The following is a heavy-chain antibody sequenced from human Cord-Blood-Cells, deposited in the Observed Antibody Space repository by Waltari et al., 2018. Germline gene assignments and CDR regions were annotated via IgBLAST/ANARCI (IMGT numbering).Heavy chain of an antibody. Sequence: QVQLQQWGAGLLKPSETLSLTCAVYGGSFSGYYWRWIRPPPGMGLEWIGEINHSGSTNYNPSLKSRVTISVDTSKNQFALKLSSVTAADTAVYYCARGGRYCSSTSCQNNWFDPWGQGTLVTVSS. CDR3: ARGGRYCSSTSCQNNWFDP. D-gene: IGHD2-2*01. V-gene: IGHV4-34*01. CDR2: INHSGST. CDR1: GGSFSGYY. J-gene: IGHJ5*02.